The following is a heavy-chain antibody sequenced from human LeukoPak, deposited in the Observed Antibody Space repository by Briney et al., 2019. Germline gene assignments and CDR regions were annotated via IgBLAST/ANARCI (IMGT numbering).Heavy chain of an antibody. Sequence: GGSLTLSCAASGFTFSSYWMLWVRQAPGKGLEWVANIKQDGSEKYYVDSVKGRFTISRDNAKNSLYLQMNSLRVEDTAVYYCARESRGYDILTGKYHRGYYSYYMDVWGKGTTVIVSS. CDR3: ARESRGYDILTGKYHRGYYSYYMDV. CDR1: GFTFSSYW. D-gene: IGHD3-9*01. CDR2: IKQDGSEK. J-gene: IGHJ6*03. V-gene: IGHV3-7*01.